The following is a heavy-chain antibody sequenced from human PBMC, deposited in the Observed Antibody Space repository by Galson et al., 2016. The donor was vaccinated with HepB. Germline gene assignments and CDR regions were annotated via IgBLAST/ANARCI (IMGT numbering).Heavy chain of an antibody. Sequence: SVKVSCQASGGTFSTYAINWVRQAPGQGLEWVGGIFPPFGTATYAQKFQGRVTITADESTSTAYMELSSLRSEDTAVYYCARVGTQWLVGVRYYFDYWGQGTLVTVSS. D-gene: IGHD6-19*01. V-gene: IGHV1-69*13. J-gene: IGHJ4*02. CDR1: GGTFSTYA. CDR3: ARVGTQWLVGVRYYFDY. CDR2: IFPPFGTA.